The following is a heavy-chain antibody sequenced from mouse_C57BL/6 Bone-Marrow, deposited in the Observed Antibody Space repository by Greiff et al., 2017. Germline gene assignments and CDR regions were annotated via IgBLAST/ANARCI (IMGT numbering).Heavy chain of an antibody. CDR2: IRNKANNHAT. CDR3: TRGTTVVTFDY. D-gene: IGHD1-1*01. Sequence: EVQGVESGGGLVQPGGSMKLSCAASGFTFSDAWMDWVRQSPEKGLEWVAEIRNKANNHATYYAESVKGRFTISRDDSKSSVYLQMNSLRAEDTGIYYCTRGTTVVTFDYWGQGTTLTVSS. V-gene: IGHV6-6*01. J-gene: IGHJ2*01. CDR1: GFTFSDAW.